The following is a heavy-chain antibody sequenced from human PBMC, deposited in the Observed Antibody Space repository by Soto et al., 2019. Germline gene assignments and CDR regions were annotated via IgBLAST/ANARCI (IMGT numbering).Heavy chain of an antibody. D-gene: IGHD6-19*01. CDR2: MYYTGSF. CDR1: GGSFTSDNYY. V-gene: IGHV4-39*01. J-gene: IGHJ4*01. Sequence: PSETLSLTCSVSGGSFTSDNYYWGWIRQPPGEGLEWLGSMYYTGSFHYNPSLKGRVAISVDTSKSRFSLRLTSVTAADTAVYYCVRTYSSGWYPSYYFDSWGHGTLVTVSS. CDR3: VRTYSSGWYPSYYFDS.